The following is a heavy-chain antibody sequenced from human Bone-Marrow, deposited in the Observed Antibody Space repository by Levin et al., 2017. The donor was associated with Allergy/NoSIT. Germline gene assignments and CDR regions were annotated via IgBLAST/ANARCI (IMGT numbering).Heavy chain of an antibody. CDR1: GASISSTNW. CDR2: IYHSGKT. J-gene: IGHJ4*02. Sequence: SETLSLTCVVSGASISSTNWWSWIRQPPGMGLEWIGEIYHSGKTNYSPSLKSRVTISVDKSKNQFSLKLTSVTAADTAVYYCVRKGDCTSDRCFRDFDYWGQGTLVTVSS. V-gene: IGHV4-4*02. D-gene: IGHD2-8*01. CDR3: VRKGDCTSDRCFRDFDY.